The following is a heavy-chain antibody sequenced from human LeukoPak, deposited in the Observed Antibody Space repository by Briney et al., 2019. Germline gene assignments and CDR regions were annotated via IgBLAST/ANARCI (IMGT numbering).Heavy chain of an antibody. D-gene: IGHD2-15*01. V-gene: IGHV3-53*01. CDR2: IYSGGST. J-gene: IGHJ4*02. Sequence: TGGSLRLSCAASGFTVSSNYMSWVRQAPGKGLEWVSVIYSGGSTYYADSVKGRFTISRDNSKNTLYLQMNSLRAEDTAVYYCVKDRYCSGGSCYFDYWGQGTLVTVSS. CDR1: GFTVSSNY. CDR3: VKDRYCSGGSCYFDY.